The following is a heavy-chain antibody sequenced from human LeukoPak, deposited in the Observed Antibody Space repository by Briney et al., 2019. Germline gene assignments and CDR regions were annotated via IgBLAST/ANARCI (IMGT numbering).Heavy chain of an antibody. V-gene: IGHV4-4*02. J-gene: IGHJ5*02. Sequence: KPSETLSLTCAVSGGSISSSNWWSWVRQPPGKGLEWIGEIYHSGSTNYNPSLKSRVTISVDKSKNQFSLKLSSVTAADTAVYYCAKNGQSGFSFDPWGQGTLVTVSS. CDR2: IYHSGST. CDR1: GGSISSSNW. D-gene: IGHD3-3*01. CDR3: AKNGQSGFSFDP.